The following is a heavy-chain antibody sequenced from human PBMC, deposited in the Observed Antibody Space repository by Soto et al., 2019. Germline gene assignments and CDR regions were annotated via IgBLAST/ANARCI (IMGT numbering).Heavy chain of an antibody. J-gene: IGHJ3*02. D-gene: IGHD3-22*01. Sequence: SQTLSLTCASSGDSVSSNSAAWNWIRQSPSRGLEWLGRTYYRSKWYNDYAVSVKSRITINPDTSKNQFSLQLNSVTPEDTAVYYCARGKPSITMIVVVTPPVAFDIWGQGTMVTVSS. CDR2: TYYRSKWYN. CDR3: ARGKPSITMIVVVTPPVAFDI. CDR1: GDSVSSNSAA. V-gene: IGHV6-1*01.